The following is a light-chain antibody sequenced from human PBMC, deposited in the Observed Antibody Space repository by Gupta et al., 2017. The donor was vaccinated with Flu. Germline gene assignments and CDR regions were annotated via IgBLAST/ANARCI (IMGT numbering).Light chain of an antibody. CDR2: WAS. Sequence: DIVMTQSPDSLAVSLGERATINCKSSQSGLYSSNNKNYLAWYQQKPGQPPKLLIYWASTRESGVPDRFSGSGSGTDFTLTISSLQAEDVAVYYCQQEDNTPQTFGQGTKVEIK. CDR1: QSGLYSSNNKNY. J-gene: IGKJ1*01. V-gene: IGKV4-1*01. CDR3: QQEDNTPQT.